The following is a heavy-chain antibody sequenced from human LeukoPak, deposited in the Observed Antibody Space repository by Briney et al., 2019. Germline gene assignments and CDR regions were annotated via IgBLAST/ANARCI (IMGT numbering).Heavy chain of an antibody. D-gene: IGHD3-3*01. CDR1: GGSFSGYY. CDR2: INHSGST. V-gene: IGHV4-34*01. CDR3: ARGRRGRYDPRQGMDV. Sequence: PSETLSLTCAVYGGSFSGYYWSWIRQPPGKGLEWIGEINHSGSTNYNPSLKSRVTISVDTSKNQFSLKLSSVTAADTAVYYCARGRRGRYDPRQGMDVWGQGTTVTVSS. J-gene: IGHJ6*02.